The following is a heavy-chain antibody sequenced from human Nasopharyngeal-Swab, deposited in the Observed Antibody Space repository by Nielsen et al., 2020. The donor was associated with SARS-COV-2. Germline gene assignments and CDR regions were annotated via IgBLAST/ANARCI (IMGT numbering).Heavy chain of an antibody. V-gene: IGHV3-64D*06. CDR1: GLTFSSYA. J-gene: IGHJ5*02. D-gene: IGHD3-10*01. CDR2: ISSNGGST. CDR3: VKPVHITMVRGVMSGPNWFDP. Sequence: GESLKISCSASGLTFSSYAMHWVRQAPGKGLEYVSAISSNGGSTYYADSVKGRFTISRDNSKNTLYLQMSSLRAEDTAVYYCVKPVHITMVRGVMSGPNWFDPWGQGTLVTVSS.